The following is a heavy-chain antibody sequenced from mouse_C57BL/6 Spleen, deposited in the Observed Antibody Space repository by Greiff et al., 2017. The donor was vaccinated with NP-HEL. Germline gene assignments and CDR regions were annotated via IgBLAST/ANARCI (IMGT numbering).Heavy chain of an antibody. V-gene: IGHV14-4*01. CDR3: TLQQLFAY. J-gene: IGHJ3*01. Sequence: DVKLQESGAELVRPGASVKLSCTASGFNIKDDYMHWVKPRPEQGLEWIGWIDPENGDTEYASKFQGKATITADTSSNTAYLQLSSLTSEDTAVYYCTLQQLFAYWGQGTLVTVSA. D-gene: IGHD3-1*01. CDR2: IDPENGDT. CDR1: GFNIKDDY.